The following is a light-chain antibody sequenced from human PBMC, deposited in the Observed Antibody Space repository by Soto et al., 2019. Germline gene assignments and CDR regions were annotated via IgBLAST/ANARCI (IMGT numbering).Light chain of an antibody. Sequence: DIQMTQSPSTLSASVGDRVTITCRASQSISSWLAWYQQKPGKALKLLIYDASSVESGVPSRFSGSGSATEFTLTISSLQPDDFATYYCQQYNSYPWTFGHGTKVEIK. CDR1: QSISSW. V-gene: IGKV1-5*01. CDR3: QQYNSYPWT. J-gene: IGKJ1*01. CDR2: DAS.